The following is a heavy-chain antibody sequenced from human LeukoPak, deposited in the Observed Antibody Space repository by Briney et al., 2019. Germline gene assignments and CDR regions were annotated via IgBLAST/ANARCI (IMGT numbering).Heavy chain of an antibody. Sequence: GGSLRLSGEGSGFTLGKYRMNWVRQAPGKGLVWVSRITGDGSDIAYADSVKGRFTVSRDDARQTLFLQMTSQRVEDRAGYQLPREASTTASNWRDFWGQGTLVTVSS. D-gene: IGHD4-17*01. J-gene: IGHJ5*01. CDR1: GFTLGKYR. V-gene: IGHV3-74*01. CDR2: ITGDGSDI. CDR3: PREASTTASNWRDF.